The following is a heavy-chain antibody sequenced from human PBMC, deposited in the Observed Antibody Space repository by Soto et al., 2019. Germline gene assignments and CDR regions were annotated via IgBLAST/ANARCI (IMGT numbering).Heavy chain of an antibody. CDR1: GFSLGTYG. V-gene: IGHV3-33*01. J-gene: IGHJ6*02. D-gene: IGHD6-6*01. Sequence: GGSLRLSCAASGFSLGTYGMHWVRQAPGKGLEWVAVIWYDGRNTYYADSVKGRFTISRDTSKNTQYLQRNSLRAEDTAVYYCARGGYSSSSNYDYYYGLDVWGQGTTVTVSS. CDR3: ARGGYSSSSNYDYYYGLDV. CDR2: IWYDGRNT.